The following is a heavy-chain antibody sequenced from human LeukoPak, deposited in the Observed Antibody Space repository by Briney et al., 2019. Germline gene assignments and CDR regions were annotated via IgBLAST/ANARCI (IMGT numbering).Heavy chain of an antibody. V-gene: IGHV3-30-3*01. CDR1: GFTFSSYA. J-gene: IGHJ4*02. Sequence: GRSLRLSCAAPGFTFSSYAMHWVRQAPGKGLEWVAVISYDGSNKYYADSVKGRFTISRDNSKNTLYLQMNSLRAEDTAVYYCARSYQPLLYYFDYWGQGTLVTVSS. CDR2: ISYDGSNK. CDR3: ARSYQPLLYYFDY. D-gene: IGHD2-2*01.